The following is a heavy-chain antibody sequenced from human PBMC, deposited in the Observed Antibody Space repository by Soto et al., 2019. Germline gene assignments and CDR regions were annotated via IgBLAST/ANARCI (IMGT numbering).Heavy chain of an antibody. D-gene: IGHD2-2*01. J-gene: IGHJ4*02. CDR3: ATQQDIVVVPAASISFDF. CDR1: GGTFSSYT. V-gene: IGHV1-69*02. Sequence: QVQLVQSGAEVKKPGSSVKVSCKASGGTFSSYTISWVRQAPGQGLEWMGRIIPILGIANYAQKFQGRVTITADKSTSTGYMELGSLRSEDTAVYYCATQQDIVVVPAASISFDFWGQGTLVTVSS. CDR2: IIPILGIA.